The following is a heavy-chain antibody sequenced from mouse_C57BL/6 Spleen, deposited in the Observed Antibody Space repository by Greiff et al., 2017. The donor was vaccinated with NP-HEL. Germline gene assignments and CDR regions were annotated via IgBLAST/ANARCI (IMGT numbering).Heavy chain of an antibody. Sequence: QVQLKQSGAELVRPGTSVKVSCKASGYAFTNYLIEWVKQRPGQGLEWIGVINPGSGGTNYNEKFKGKATLTADKSSSTAYMQLSSLTSEDSAVYFCARNYDGYWYFDVWGTGTTVTVSS. CDR1: GYAFTNYL. CDR2: INPGSGGT. J-gene: IGHJ1*03. D-gene: IGHD2-3*01. V-gene: IGHV1-54*01. CDR3: ARNYDGYWYFDV.